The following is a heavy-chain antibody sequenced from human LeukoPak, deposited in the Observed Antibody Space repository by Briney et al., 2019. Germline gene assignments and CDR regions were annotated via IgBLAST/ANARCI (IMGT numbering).Heavy chain of an antibody. CDR1: GYTFTSYG. J-gene: IGHJ4*02. V-gene: IGHV1-69*13. CDR2: IIPIFGTA. Sequence: ASVKVSCKASGYTFTSYGISWVRQAPGQGLEWMGGIIPIFGTANYAQKFQGRATITADESTSTAYMELSSLRSEDTAVYYCARYSSSSGSSYFDYWGQGTLVTVSS. D-gene: IGHD6-6*01. CDR3: ARYSSSSGSSYFDY.